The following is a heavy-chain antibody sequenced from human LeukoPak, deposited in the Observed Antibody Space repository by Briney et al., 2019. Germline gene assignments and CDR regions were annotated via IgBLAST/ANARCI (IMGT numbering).Heavy chain of an antibody. CDR1: GFTFSSYS. J-gene: IGHJ4*02. D-gene: IGHD3-16*01. Sequence: GGSLRLSCAASGFTFSSYSMNWVRQAPGKGLEWVSYISGSSSTIYYADSVKGRSTISRDNAKNSLYLQMNSLRAEDTAVYYCARGGYYFDYWGQGTLVTVSS. V-gene: IGHV3-48*01. CDR3: ARGGYYFDY. CDR2: ISGSSSTI.